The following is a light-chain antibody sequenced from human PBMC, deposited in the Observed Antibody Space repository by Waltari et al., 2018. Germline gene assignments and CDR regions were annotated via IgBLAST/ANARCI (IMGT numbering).Light chain of an antibody. Sequence: QSVLTQPPSVSGAPGQRVTISCTGSSSNFGAGYDVHWYQQLPGTAPKVLLYENINPPSGVPDRFSGSKSGTSASLAITGLQAEDEADYYCQSYDTGLKGYVFGTGTKVTVL. CDR1: SSNFGAGYD. CDR3: QSYDTGLKGYV. CDR2: ENI. V-gene: IGLV1-40*01. J-gene: IGLJ1*01.